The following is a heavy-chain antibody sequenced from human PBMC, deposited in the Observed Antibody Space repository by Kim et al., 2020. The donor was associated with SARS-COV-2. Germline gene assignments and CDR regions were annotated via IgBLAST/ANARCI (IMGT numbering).Heavy chain of an antibody. CDR2: T. CDR3: ARDGAEDDAFDV. J-gene: IGHJ3*01. V-gene: IGHV4-59*01. D-gene: IGHD3-16*01. Sequence: TNNNPSLKSRATISLDISKKQFSLQLTSVTAADTAVYYCARDGAEDDAFDVWGQGTLVTVS.